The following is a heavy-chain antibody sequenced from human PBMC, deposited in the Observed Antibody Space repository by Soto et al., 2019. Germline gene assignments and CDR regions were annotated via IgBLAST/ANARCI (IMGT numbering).Heavy chain of an antibody. CDR3: ARDDVLCDGDRCYGVHLDV. J-gene: IGHJ6*04. CDR1: VFTVSSNY. D-gene: IGHD2-21*01. V-gene: IGHV3-66*01. Sequence: EVQLVESGGGLVQPGGSLRLSCAASVFTVSSNYMSWVRQAPGKGLEWVSLIQNVGPTYYADSVKGRFTISRDTSENTVHLQMDSLRAEDTAVYYCARDDVLCDGDRCYGVHLDVWGKGTMVTVSS. CDR2: IQNVGPT.